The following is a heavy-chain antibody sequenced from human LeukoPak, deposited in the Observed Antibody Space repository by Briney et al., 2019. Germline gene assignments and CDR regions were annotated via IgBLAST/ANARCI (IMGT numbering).Heavy chain of an antibody. J-gene: IGHJ4*02. CDR3: VSHPRSGGNFDC. CDR2: ISGSGTDT. D-gene: IGHD4-23*01. CDR1: GFTFSTCA. V-gene: IGHV3-23*01. Sequence: TGGSLRLSCAASGFTFSTCAMSWVRQAPGKGLEWVSAISGSGTDTYYADSVKGRFTISRDNSKTTLYLEMNNVRAEDTAVYYCVSHPRSGGNFDCWGQGTLVTVSS.